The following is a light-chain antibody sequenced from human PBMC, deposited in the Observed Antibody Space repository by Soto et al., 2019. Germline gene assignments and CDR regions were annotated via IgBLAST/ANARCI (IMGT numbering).Light chain of an antibody. V-gene: IGKV3-15*01. CDR2: GAS. J-gene: IGKJ2*01. CDR3: QQYDDWAPKQYI. CDR1: QSVSSN. Sequence: EIVMTQSPATLSVSPGERATLSCRASQSVSSNLAWYQQKPGQAPRLLIYGASTRATGIPVRFSGSASGTEFTPIISCLRSEDFVVYYYQQYDDWAPKQYIFGPRTKLEIK.